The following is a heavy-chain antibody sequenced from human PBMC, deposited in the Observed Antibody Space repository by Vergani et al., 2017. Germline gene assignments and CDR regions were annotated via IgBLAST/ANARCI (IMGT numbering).Heavy chain of an antibody. D-gene: IGHD1-26*01. Sequence: EVQLVESGGVVVQPGGSLRLSCAASGFTFDDYTMHWVRQAPGKGLEWVSLISWDGGSTYYADSVKGRFTISRDNSKNSLYLQMNSLRTEDTALYYCAKDGLAVHSGSYLNFDYWGQGTLVTVSS. CDR1: GFTFDDYT. CDR2: ISWDGGST. CDR3: AKDGLAVHSGSYLNFDY. V-gene: IGHV3-43*01. J-gene: IGHJ4*02.